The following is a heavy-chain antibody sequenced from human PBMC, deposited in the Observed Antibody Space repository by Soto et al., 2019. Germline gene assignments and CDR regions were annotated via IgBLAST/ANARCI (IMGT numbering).Heavy chain of an antibody. J-gene: IGHJ4*02. CDR1: GGSISSHY. CDR3: ARGGSSGWFYFDY. CDR2: IYSSGST. Sequence: LSLTCTVSGGSISSHYWTWMRQPPGKGLEYIGYIYSSGSTNYNPSLKSRVTISIDTSKSQFSLKVSSVTAADTAVYYCARGGSSGWFYFDYWGQGTLVTVSS. V-gene: IGHV4-59*11. D-gene: IGHD6-19*01.